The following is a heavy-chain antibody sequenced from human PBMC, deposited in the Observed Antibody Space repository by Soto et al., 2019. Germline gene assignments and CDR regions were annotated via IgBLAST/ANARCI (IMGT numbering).Heavy chain of an antibody. CDR1: GYTFTNYG. J-gene: IGHJ6*03. D-gene: IGHD6-6*01. CDR2: ISAYNGNT. V-gene: IGHV1-18*01. CDR3: ARGRQLVGYFYYSMDV. Sequence: QVQLLQSGAEVKKPGASVKVSCKASGYTFTNYGITWVRQAPGQGREWMGWISAYNGNTHYTQRLQGRVTMTTDTSTSTAYMELRGLRSDDTAVYYCARGRQLVGYFYYSMDVWGKGTTVTVSS.